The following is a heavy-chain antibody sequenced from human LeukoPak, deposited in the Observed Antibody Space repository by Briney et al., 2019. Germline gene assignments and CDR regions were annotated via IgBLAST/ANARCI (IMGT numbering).Heavy chain of an antibody. CDR1: GGSISSSSYF. V-gene: IGHV4-39*01. CDR3: ARSDNYGSGTFSPFDY. D-gene: IGHD3-10*01. CDR2: IFYSGST. Sequence: SETLSLTCTVSGGSISSSSYFWGWIRQPPGKALEWIGSIFYSGSTYYNPPLNSQVTISIDTSKNQFSLRLSSVTAADTAVYYCARSDNYGSGTFSPFDYWGQGTLVTVSS. J-gene: IGHJ4*02.